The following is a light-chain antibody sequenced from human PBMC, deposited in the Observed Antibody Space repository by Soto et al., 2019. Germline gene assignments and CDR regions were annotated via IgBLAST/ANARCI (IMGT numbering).Light chain of an antibody. CDR3: QQYNTYST. J-gene: IGKJ5*01. V-gene: IGKV1-5*01. CDR2: DAS. CDR1: QNIRNW. Sequence: DIQMTQSPSTLSASVGDSVTITCRASQNIRNWLAWYQQKPGKAPNPLIYDASSLKGGVPARFSGSGSGTEFPLTISSLQPDFFATYYCQQYNTYSTFGQGTRLEIK.